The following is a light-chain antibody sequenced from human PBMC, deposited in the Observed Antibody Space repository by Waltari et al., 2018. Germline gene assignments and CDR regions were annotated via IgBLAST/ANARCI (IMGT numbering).Light chain of an antibody. Sequence: QAALTQPRPVSGSPGQSVTISCTGTRSDIGGYNYVSWYQQHPRTPPKLMIYEVSKRPSGVSDRCSGSKSGNTASLTISGLQAEDEADYYCSSYAGSNTGLFGGGTRLTVL. J-gene: IGLJ2*01. CDR2: EVS. V-gene: IGLV2-11*02. CDR1: RSDIGGYNY. CDR3: SSYAGSNTGL.